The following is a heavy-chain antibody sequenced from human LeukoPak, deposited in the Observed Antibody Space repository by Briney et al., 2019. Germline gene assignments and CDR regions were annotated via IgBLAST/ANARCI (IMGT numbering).Heavy chain of an antibody. CDR3: ARAIVDYYYYYYMDV. V-gene: IGHV3-53*01. Sequence: PGGSLRLPCAASGFTFSDYYMSWGRQAPGKGLEWVSVIYSGGSTYYADSVKGRFTISRDNSKNTLYLQMNSLRAEDTAVYYCARAIVDYYYYYYMDVWGKGTTVTVSS. D-gene: IGHD2-15*01. J-gene: IGHJ6*03. CDR2: IYSGGST. CDR1: GFTFSDYY.